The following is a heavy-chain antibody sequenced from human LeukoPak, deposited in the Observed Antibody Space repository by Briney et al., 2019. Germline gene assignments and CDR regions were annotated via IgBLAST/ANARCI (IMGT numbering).Heavy chain of an antibody. CDR3: ARVRLYYGSGSYYKGGLHFDY. V-gene: IGHV4-34*01. CDR2: INHSGST. CDR1: GGSFSGYY. D-gene: IGHD3-10*01. Sequence: SETLFLTCAVYGGSFSGYYWSWIRQPPGKGLEWIGEINHSGSTNYNPSLKSRVTISVDTSKNQFSLKLSSVTAADTAVYYCARVRLYYGSGSYYKGGLHFDYWGQGTLVTVSS. J-gene: IGHJ4*02.